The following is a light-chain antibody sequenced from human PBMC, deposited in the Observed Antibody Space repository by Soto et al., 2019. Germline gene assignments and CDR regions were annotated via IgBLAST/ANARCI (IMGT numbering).Light chain of an antibody. Sequence: QSALTQPASVSGSPGQSITISCTGTSSDVGAYNYVSWYQQYPGKAPKLMIYEVSNRPSGVSHRFSGSKSGNTASLTISGLQAEDEADYYCSSYTSSTTRVFGGGTKLTVL. V-gene: IGLV2-14*01. CDR1: SSDVGAYNY. CDR2: EVS. CDR3: SSYTSSTTRV. J-gene: IGLJ3*02.